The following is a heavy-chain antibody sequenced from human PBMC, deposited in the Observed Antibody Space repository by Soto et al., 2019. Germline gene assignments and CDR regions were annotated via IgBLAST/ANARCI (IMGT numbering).Heavy chain of an antibody. CDR2: IIPMLDIV. CDR3: AIEDSQGWFDP. CDR1: GGAFSNFV. J-gene: IGHJ5*02. Sequence: QVQPVQSGAEVKKPGSSVKVSCKASGGAFSNFVISWVRQAPGQGLEWMGGIIPMLDIVHYAQKFQGRVAITEDESTSTAYMELSSLSSEDTAVYYCAIEDSQGWFDPWGQGTLVTVSS. V-gene: IGHV1-69*01. D-gene: IGHD3-22*01.